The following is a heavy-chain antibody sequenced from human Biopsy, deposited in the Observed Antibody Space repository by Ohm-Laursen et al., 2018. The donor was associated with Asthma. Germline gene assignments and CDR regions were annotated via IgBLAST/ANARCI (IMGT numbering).Heavy chain of an antibody. J-gene: IGHJ6*02. CDR3: ARKIAARGGMGV. D-gene: IGHD6-6*01. CDR1: RFTYE. Sequence: RSLRLSCAASRFTYEMHWVRQAPGKGLEWVAVIWYDGRKKTYADSVKGRFTISRDNSKNTLYLQMNSLRAEDTAVYYCARKIAARGGMGVWGQGTTVTVSS. CDR2: IWYDGRKK. V-gene: IGHV3-33*08.